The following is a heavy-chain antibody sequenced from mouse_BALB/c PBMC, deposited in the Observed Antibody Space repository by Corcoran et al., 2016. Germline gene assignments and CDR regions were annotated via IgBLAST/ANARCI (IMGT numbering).Heavy chain of an antibody. J-gene: IGHJ4*01. V-gene: IGHV1-18*01. CDR1: GYSFTGST. CDR3: AMVDDYDGARYY. Sequence: EVQLQQSGPELVKPGASMKISCKAYGYSFTGSTMNWVKQNHGKNLEWIGLINPYTCGTSYNQKFQGKATLTVAKSSSTAYMELLSRTYDDSAVDNCAMVDDYDGARYYWGQGTSVTVSS. CDR2: INPYTCGT. D-gene: IGHD2-4*01.